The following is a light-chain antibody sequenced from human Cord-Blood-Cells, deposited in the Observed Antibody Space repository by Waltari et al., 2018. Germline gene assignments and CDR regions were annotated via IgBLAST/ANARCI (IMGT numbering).Light chain of an antibody. V-gene: IGLV2-8*01. CDR1: PSDVGGDNL. CDR2: EVS. CDR3: SSYAGSNNWV. J-gene: IGLJ3*02. Sequence: QSPLTQPPSASGSPGQPVTLPCTGTPSDVGGDNLVSWYQQHPGKAPKLMIYEVSKRPSGVPDRFSGSKSGNTASLTVSGLQAEDEADYYCSSYAGSNNWVFGGGTKLTVL.